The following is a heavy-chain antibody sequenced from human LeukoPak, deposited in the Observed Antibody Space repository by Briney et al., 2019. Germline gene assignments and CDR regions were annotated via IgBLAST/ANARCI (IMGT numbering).Heavy chain of an antibody. CDR2: IYSGGST. V-gene: IGHV3-66*01. D-gene: IGHD3-9*01. J-gene: IGHJ6*02. CDR3: AKDSMVYYDILTGSYGMDV. CDR1: GFTVSSNY. Sequence: TGGSLRLSCAASGFTVSSNYMSWVRQAPGKGLEWVSVIYSGGSTYYADSVKGRFTISRDNSKNTPYLQMNSLRAEDTAVYYCAKDSMVYYDILTGSYGMDVWGQGTTVTVSS.